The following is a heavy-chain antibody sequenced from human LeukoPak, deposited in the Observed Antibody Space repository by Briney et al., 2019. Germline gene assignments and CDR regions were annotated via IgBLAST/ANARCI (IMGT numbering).Heavy chain of an antibody. J-gene: IGHJ3*02. V-gene: IGHV1-18*01. CDR1: GYTFTSYG. D-gene: IGHD7-27*01. CDR2: ISAYNGNT. Sequence: ASVKVSCKASGYTFTSYGISWVRQAPGQGLEWMGWISAYNGNTNYAQKLQGRVTMTTDTSTSTAYMELRSLRSDDTAVYYCATFTTGGSDDAFDIWGQGTMVTVSS. CDR3: ATFTTGGSDDAFDI.